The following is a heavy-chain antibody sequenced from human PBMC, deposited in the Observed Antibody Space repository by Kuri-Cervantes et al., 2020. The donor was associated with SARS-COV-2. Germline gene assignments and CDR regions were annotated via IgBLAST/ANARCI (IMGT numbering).Heavy chain of an antibody. J-gene: IGHJ6*03. V-gene: IGHV3-66*02. CDR1: GFTVSSNY. Sequence: GESLKISCAASGFTVSSNYMSWVRQAPGKGLEWVSVIYSGGSTYYADSVKGRFTISRDNTKNTLYLQMNSLRAEDTAVYYCATTMHELWEYYMDVWGKGTTVTVSS. CDR2: IYSGGST. CDR3: ATTMHELWEYYMDV. D-gene: IGHD1-26*01.